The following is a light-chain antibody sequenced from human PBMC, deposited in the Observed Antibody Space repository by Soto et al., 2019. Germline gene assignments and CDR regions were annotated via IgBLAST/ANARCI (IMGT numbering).Light chain of an antibody. CDR1: SSDVGGYNY. V-gene: IGLV2-14*01. Sequence: QSALTQPASVSGSPGQSLTISCTGTSSDVGGYNYVSWYQQHPDKAPKLMIYEVSDRPSGVSHRFSGSKSGNTASLTISGLQAEDEADYYCISYTSSTTWVFGGGTKLTVL. J-gene: IGLJ3*02. CDR2: EVS. CDR3: ISYTSSTTWV.